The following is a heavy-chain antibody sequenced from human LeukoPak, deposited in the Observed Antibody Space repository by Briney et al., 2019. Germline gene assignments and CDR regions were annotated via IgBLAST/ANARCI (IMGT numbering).Heavy chain of an antibody. CDR1: GGSISSSNW. CDR3: ARAYGPDFIAVAGSAGGY. D-gene: IGHD6-19*01. J-gene: IGHJ4*02. Sequence: SETLSLTCAVSGGSISSSNWWSWVRPPPGKGLEWIGEIYHSGSTNYNPSLKSRVTISVDKSKNQFSLKLSSVTAADTAVYYCARAYGPDFIAVAGSAGGYWGQGTLVTVSS. CDR2: IYHSGST. V-gene: IGHV4-4*02.